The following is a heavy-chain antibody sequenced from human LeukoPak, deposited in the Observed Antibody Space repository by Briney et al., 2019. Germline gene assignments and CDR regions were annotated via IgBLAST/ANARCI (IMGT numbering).Heavy chain of an antibody. CDR3: ARLTIFGVISPDY. D-gene: IGHD3-3*01. V-gene: IGHV4-39*01. CDR2: IYYSGST. J-gene: IGHJ4*02. Sequence: SETLSLTCTVSGGSISSSSYYWGWIRQPPGKGLEWVGSIYYSGSTYYNPSLKSRVTISVDTSKNQFSLKLSSVTAADTAVYYCARLTIFGVISPDYWGQGALVTVSS. CDR1: GGSISSSSYY.